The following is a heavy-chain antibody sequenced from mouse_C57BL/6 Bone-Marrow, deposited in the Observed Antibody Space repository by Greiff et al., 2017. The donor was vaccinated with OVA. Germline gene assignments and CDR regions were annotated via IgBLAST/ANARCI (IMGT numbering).Heavy chain of an antibody. V-gene: IGHV5-16*01. J-gene: IGHJ4*01. CDR2: INYDGSST. Sequence: DVQLVESEGGLVQPGSSMKLSCTASGFTFSDYYMAWVRQVPEKGLEWVANINYDGSSTYYLDSLKSRFIISRDNAKNILYLQMSSLKSEDTATYYCAREGDLYYAMDYWGQGTSVTVSS. CDR3: AREGDLYYAMDY. CDR1: GFTFSDYY.